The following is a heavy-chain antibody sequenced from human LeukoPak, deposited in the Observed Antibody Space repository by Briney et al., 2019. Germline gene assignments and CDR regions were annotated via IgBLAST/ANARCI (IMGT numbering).Heavy chain of an antibody. J-gene: IGHJ4*02. CDR2: IYWDDDK. CDR3: THRTVTTSGMGNYFDY. Sequence: SGPTLMHPTRTLTPTYIFSGFSLRTSGGGVGWIRQPPGKALEWLTLIYWDDDKRYSLSLKSRLTITKDTSKNQVVLTMTNMDPVDTATYYCTHRTVTTSGMGNYFDYWGQGTLVTVSS. D-gene: IGHD4-17*01. V-gene: IGHV2-5*02. CDR1: GFSLRTSGGG.